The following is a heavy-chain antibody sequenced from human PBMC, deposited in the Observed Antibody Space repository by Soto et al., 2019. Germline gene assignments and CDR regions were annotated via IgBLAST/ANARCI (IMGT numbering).Heavy chain of an antibody. J-gene: IGHJ5*02. CDR1: GDYIHVGGYY. CDR3: GRDLASNANCIDP. D-gene: IGHD2-2*01. Sequence: PSETLSLTCSVSGDYIHVGGYYWTWTRQSPGKGLEWMGYIYYTGKTYYNPSLESRLTMSVDRSKNQFSLRLTSVTAADTAVYFCGRDLASNANCIDPWGQGTLVTVSS. V-gene: IGHV4-30-4*01. CDR2: IYYTGKT.